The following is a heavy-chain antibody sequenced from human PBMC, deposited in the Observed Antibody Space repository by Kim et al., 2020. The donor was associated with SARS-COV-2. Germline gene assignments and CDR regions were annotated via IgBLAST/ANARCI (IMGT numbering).Heavy chain of an antibody. D-gene: IGHD2-21*02. CDR1: GASINRATYY. CDR3: VRVAGGNSVKWFFAL. Sequence: TLSLTCSVSGASINRATYYWGWIRQPPRKGLEWIGSIYYTVSTFYSPSLGSRVTLSIDTSENQLSLRLGSASAADTATYCCVRVAGGNSVKWFFALWGRGNLVSVSS. J-gene: IGHJ2*01. V-gene: IGHV4-39*01. CDR2: IYYTVST.